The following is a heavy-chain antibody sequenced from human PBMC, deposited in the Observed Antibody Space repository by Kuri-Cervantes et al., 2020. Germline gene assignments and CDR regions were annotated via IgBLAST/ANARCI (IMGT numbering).Heavy chain of an antibody. CDR3: ARHDGDHGLNYFDY. CDR1: GGTFSSYA. CDR2: IIPIFGTA. V-gene: IGHV1-69*05. D-gene: IGHD4-17*01. Sequence: SVKVSCKASGGTFSSYAISWVRQAPGQGLEWMGGIIPIFGTANYAQKFQGRVTMTRDTSTGTVYMELSSLRSEDTAVYYCARHDGDHGLNYFDYWGQGTLVTVSS. J-gene: IGHJ4*02.